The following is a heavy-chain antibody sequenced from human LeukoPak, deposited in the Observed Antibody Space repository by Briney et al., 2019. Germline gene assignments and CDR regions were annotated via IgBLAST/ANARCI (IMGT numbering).Heavy chain of an antibody. CDR1: GFSFSDDY. J-gene: IGHJ4*02. CDR3: ARSRGAGPGAYFDY. D-gene: IGHD6-19*01. V-gene: IGHV3-11*03. CDR2: ISNTGSYT. Sequence: GGSLRLSCAASGFSFSDDYMSWIRQAPGQGLEWVSYISNTGSYTNYADSVRGRFTISRNNAKNSLYLQMNILRAEDTAVYYCARSRGAGPGAYFDYWGQGTLVTVSS.